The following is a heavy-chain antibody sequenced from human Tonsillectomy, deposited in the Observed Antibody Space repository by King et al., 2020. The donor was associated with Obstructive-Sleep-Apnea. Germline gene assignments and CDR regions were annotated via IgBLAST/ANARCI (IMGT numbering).Heavy chain of an antibody. V-gene: IGHV3-21*01. Sequence: VQLVESGGGLVKPGGSLRLSCAASGFTFSSYSMNWVRQAPGKGLEGVSSISSSSSYLYYADSVKGRFTISRDNAKNSLYLQMNSLRAEDTAVYYCARDLVYYYDSSGYSDYYGMDVWGQGTTVTVSS. J-gene: IGHJ6*02. D-gene: IGHD3-22*01. CDR2: ISSSSSYL. CDR3: ARDLVYYYDSSGYSDYYGMDV. CDR1: GFTFSSYS.